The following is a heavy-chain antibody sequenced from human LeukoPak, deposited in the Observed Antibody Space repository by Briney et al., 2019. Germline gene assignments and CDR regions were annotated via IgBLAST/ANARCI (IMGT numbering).Heavy chain of an antibody. Sequence: SETLSLTCSVSGGSISGSSYYWGWVRQPPGKGLEWIGSISSRGSTYYNPSLKTQVTISVDTSKNQFSLKLTSVTAADTAVYYCARVDYGGNSCTFDVWGQGTMVTVSS. CDR2: ISSRGST. CDR1: GGSISGSSYY. J-gene: IGHJ3*01. V-gene: IGHV4-39*01. CDR3: ARVDYGGNSCTFDV. D-gene: IGHD4-23*01.